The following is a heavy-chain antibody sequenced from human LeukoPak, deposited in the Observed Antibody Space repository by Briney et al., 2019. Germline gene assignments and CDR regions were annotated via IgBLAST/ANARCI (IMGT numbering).Heavy chain of an antibody. J-gene: IGHJ4*02. Sequence: GGSLRLSCAASGFTFSSYGMHWVRQAPGKGLEWVAVISYDGSNKYYADSVKGRFTISRDNSKNTLYLQMNSLRAEDTAVYYCAKARGSGSYYLPLDYWGQGTLVTVSS. CDR1: GFTFSSYG. D-gene: IGHD3-10*01. CDR3: AKARGSGSYYLPLDY. V-gene: IGHV3-30*18. CDR2: ISYDGSNK.